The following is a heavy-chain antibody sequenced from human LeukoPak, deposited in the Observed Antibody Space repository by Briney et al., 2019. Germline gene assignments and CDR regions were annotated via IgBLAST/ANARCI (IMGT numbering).Heavy chain of an antibody. V-gene: IGHV1-18*01. CDR3: AIQKGYCSSTSCYFYAFDI. D-gene: IGHD2-2*01. CDR2: ISAYDGNT. CDR1: GYTFTSYG. J-gene: IGHJ3*02. Sequence: ASVKVSCKASGYTFTSYGISWVRQAPGQGLEWMGWISAYDGNTNYAQKLQGRVTMTTDTSTSTAYMELRSLRSDDTAVYYCAIQKGYCSSTSCYFYAFDIWDQGTMVTVSS.